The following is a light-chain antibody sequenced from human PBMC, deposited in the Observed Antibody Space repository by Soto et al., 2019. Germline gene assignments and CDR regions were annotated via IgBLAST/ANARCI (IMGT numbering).Light chain of an antibody. V-gene: IGLV2-14*03. J-gene: IGLJ3*02. CDR1: SNDVGAFNY. Sequence: QSALTQPASVSGSPGQSITISCTGSSNDVGAFNYVSWYRHSPGEAPKVLIRGVSIRPSGVSIRFSASKSANTASLTISGLQAADEALYYCSSYTTSNTWVFGVGTKLTVL. CDR2: GVS. CDR3: SSYTTSNTWV.